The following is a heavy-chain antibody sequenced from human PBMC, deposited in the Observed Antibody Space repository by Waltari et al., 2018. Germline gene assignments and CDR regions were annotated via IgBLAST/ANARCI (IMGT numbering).Heavy chain of an antibody. D-gene: IGHD1-26*01. V-gene: IGHV4-34*01. CDR2: INHSCST. CDR1: GRSFSGYY. J-gene: IGHJ4*02. CDR3: AVEATVSYYFDY. Sequence: QVQLQQWGAGLLKPSETLSLTCAVYGRSFSGYYWSWIRQPPGKGLEWIGEINHSCSTNYHPSLKCRVTISVYTFTDQFSLKLSSVTAADTVVYYCAVEATVSYYFDYWGQGTLVTVSS.